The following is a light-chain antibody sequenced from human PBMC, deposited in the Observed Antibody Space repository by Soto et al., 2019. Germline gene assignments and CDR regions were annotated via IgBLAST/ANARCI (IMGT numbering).Light chain of an antibody. Sequence: DIQITQSPSPVSASVGDRDTITCRESQCISSWLAWYKQKPGKAPKLPIYAASRLQSGDPSRFSGSGSGTDFTLTISSLQPEDFATYYCQQANSLPFGGGTKVDIK. CDR1: QCISSW. J-gene: IGKJ4*01. CDR3: QQANSLP. V-gene: IGKV1-12*02. CDR2: AAS.